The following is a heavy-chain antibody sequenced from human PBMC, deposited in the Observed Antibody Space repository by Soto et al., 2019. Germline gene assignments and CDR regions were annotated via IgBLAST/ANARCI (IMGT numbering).Heavy chain of an antibody. CDR3: ARDREDYYRRSRAPNWFDP. V-gene: IGHV3-33*01. CDR2: IWYDGSNK. J-gene: IGHJ5*02. CDR1: GFTFSSYG. D-gene: IGHD3-10*01. Sequence: GGSLRLSCAASGFTFSSYGMHWVRQAPGKGLEWVAVIWYDGSNKYYADSVKGRFTISRDNSKNTLYLQMNSLRAEDTAVYYCARDREDYYRRSRAPNWFDPWGQGTLVTVSS.